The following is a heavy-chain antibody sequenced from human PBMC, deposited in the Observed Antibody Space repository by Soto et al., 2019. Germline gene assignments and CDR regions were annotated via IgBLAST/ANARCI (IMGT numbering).Heavy chain of an antibody. Sequence: ASVKVSCKASGYTFTSYGINWVRQAPGRGLEWMGWINPGNGNTKYSQQFQGRFTISRDTSNGIAYLQMNSLNIEDSAVYYCSGAESPDTAYFSLYWGQGTPVTVSS. CDR3: SGAESPDTAYFSLY. CDR1: GYTFTSYG. J-gene: IGHJ4*02. D-gene: IGHD1-26*01. V-gene: IGHV1-3*01. CDR2: INPGNGNT.